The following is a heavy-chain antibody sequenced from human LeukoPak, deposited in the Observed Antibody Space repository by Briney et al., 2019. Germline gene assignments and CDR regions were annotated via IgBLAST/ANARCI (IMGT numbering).Heavy chain of an antibody. CDR2: TFYTGRT. J-gene: IGHJ3*01. Sequence: SETLSLTCTVSGDSIISYIYWWVWVRLPPGQGLEWIGATFYTGRTFYSPSLKSRVTISVDTSKNQFSLDLSSATAADTAVYYCARRRHNFDFYDVWGQGTRVTVSS. CDR3: ARRRHNFDFYDV. V-gene: IGHV4-39*01. CDR1: GDSIISYIYW. D-gene: IGHD3/OR15-3a*01.